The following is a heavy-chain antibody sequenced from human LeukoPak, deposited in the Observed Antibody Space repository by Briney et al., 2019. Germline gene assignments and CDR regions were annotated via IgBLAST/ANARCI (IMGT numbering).Heavy chain of an antibody. Sequence: SVKVSCKASGYAFTNHYMHWVRRAPGQGPEWMGVINHRGDITTSAQRFQDRITMTRDTSTSTDYMELRSLTSEDTAVYYCARGNGSRWPHYHYMDVWGKGTTVIVSS. CDR2: INHRGDIT. V-gene: IGHV1-46*01. CDR1: GYAFTNHY. D-gene: IGHD6-13*01. J-gene: IGHJ6*03. CDR3: ARGNGSRWPHYHYMDV.